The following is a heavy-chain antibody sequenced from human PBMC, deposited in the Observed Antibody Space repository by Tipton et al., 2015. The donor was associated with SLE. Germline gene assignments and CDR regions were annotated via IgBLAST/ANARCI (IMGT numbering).Heavy chain of an antibody. CDR2: INHSGST. CDR1: GGSFSGYY. Sequence: LRLSCAVYGGSFSGYYWSWIRQPPGKGLEWIGEINHSGSTNYNPSLKSRVTISVDTSKNQFSLKLNSVTAADTAVFYCARVTGHSSGWYGWVDSWGQGTLVTVSS. J-gene: IGHJ4*02. D-gene: IGHD6-19*01. V-gene: IGHV4-34*01. CDR3: ARVTGHSSGWYGWVDS.